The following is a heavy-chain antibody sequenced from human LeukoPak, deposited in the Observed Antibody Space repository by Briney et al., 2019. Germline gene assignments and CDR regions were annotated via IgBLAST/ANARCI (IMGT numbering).Heavy chain of an antibody. CDR3: AKDFGLVGAIDY. CDR2: ISSSSSTI. J-gene: IGHJ4*02. V-gene: IGHV3-48*01. D-gene: IGHD1-26*01. Sequence: GGSLRLSCAASGFTFSSYSMNWVRQAPGKGLEWVSYISSSSSTIYYADSVKGRFTISRDNSKNTLYLQMNSLRAEDTAVYYCAKDFGLVGAIDYWGQGTLVTVSS. CDR1: GFTFSSYS.